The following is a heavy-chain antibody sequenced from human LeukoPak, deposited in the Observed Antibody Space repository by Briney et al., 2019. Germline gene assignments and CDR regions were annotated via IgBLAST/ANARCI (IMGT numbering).Heavy chain of an antibody. D-gene: IGHD3-3*01. J-gene: IGHJ4*02. V-gene: IGHV4-34*01. CDR2: ISHRGRT. CDR1: GVSVSGYY. CDR3: ARIPLYFLEPFDY. Sequence: PSETLSLTCAVYGVSVSGYYWSWLRQPPGKGLEWIGEISHRGRTHYNPSLKGRVTMSVDTSKNQFALEVDSVTAADTAVYYCARIPLYFLEPFDYWGQGILVTVSS.